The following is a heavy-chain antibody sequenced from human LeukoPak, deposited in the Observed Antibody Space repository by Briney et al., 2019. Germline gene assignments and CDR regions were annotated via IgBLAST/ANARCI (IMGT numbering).Heavy chain of an antibody. Sequence: GASVKVSCKASGYTFTSYGISWVRQAPGQGLEWMGWISAYNGNTNYAQKLQGRVTMTTDTSTSTAYMELRSLRSDDTAVYYCARVEDTAKQCYYYYYMDVWGKGTTVTVSS. CDR2: ISAYNGNT. J-gene: IGHJ6*03. V-gene: IGHV1-18*01. D-gene: IGHD5-18*01. CDR3: ARVEDTAKQCYYYYYMDV. CDR1: GYTFTSYG.